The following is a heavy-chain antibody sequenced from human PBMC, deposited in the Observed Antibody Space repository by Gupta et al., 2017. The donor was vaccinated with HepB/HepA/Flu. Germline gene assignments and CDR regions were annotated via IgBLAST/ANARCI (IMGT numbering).Heavy chain of an antibody. CDR2: IRSKAYGGTT. CDR1: GFTFGDYA. J-gene: IGHJ4*02. Sequence: EVQLVESGGGLVQPGRSLRLSCTASGFTFGDYAMSWVRQAPGKGLEWVGFIRSKAYGGTTEYAASVKGRFTISRDDSKSIAYLQMNSLKTEDTAVYYCTREYSSSSPHFDYWGQGTLVSVSS. V-gene: IGHV3-49*04. CDR3: TREYSSSSPHFDY. D-gene: IGHD6-6*01.